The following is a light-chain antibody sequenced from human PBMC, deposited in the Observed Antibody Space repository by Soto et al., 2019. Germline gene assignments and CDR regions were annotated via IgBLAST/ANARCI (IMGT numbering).Light chain of an antibody. V-gene: IGKV2-24*01. CDR1: QSLLHSDGNTY. CDR3: MQSRESPT. CDR2: GAF. J-gene: IGKJ1*01. Sequence: IVLTQTPLSSPVTLGQPASISCRSSQSLLHSDGNTYLSWLQQRPGQPPRLLIYGAFKRFSGVPDRFSGSGAETDFTLKISRVEAEDVGVYYCMQSRESPTFGQGTKVEV.